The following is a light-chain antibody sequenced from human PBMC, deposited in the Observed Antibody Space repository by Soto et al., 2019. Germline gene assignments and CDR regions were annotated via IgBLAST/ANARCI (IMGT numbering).Light chain of an antibody. CDR1: SSNIGSNY. V-gene: IGLV1-47*01. CDR2: RNN. CDR3: AAWDDSLSGVYV. J-gene: IGLJ1*01. Sequence: QSVLTQPPSASGTPGQRVTISCSGSSSNIGSNYVYWYQQLPGTAPKLLIYRNNQRPSGVPDRFSGSKSGTSASLAISGIRSEDEADYYCAAWDDSLSGVYVFGTGTKVTVL.